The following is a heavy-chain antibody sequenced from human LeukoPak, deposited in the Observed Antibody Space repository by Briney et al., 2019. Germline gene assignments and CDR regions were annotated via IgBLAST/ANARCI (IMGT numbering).Heavy chain of an antibody. D-gene: IGHD3-22*01. CDR2: ISDNGDIT. V-gene: IGHV3-23*01. J-gene: IGHJ4*02. CDR3: AKPHRRITMIVVADYYFDY. CDR1: EFTFNIYT. Sequence: GGSLRLSCAASEFTFNIYTMSWVRQAPGKGLEWVSVISDNGDITYYADSVKGRFTISRDNSKNTLYLQMNSLRAEDTAVYYCAKPHRRITMIVVADYYFDYWGQGTLVTVSS.